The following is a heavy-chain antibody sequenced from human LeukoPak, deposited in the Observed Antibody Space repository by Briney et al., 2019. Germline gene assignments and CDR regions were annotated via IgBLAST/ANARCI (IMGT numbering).Heavy chain of an antibody. J-gene: IGHJ4*02. V-gene: IGHV4-59*08. D-gene: IGHD3-22*01. CDR2: IYYSGST. CDR1: GGSISSYY. Sequence: SETLSLTCTVSGGSISSYYWSWIRQPPGKGLEWIGYIYYSGSTNYNPSLKSRVTISVDTSKNQFSLKLSSVTAADTAVYYCARGPTCYYDSSGYYFDYWGQGTLVTVSS. CDR3: ARGPTCYYDSSGYYFDY.